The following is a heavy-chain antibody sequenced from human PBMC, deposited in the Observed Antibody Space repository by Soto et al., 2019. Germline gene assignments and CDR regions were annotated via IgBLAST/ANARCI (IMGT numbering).Heavy chain of an antibody. D-gene: IGHD3-10*01. J-gene: IGHJ4*02. V-gene: IGHV4-30-4*01. Sequence: SETLSLTCTVSGGSISSGDYYWSWIRQPPGKGLEWIGYIYYSGSTYYNPSLKSRVTISVDTSKNQFSLKLSSVTAADTAVYYCASKSYYYGSGSEYWGQGTLVTVSS. CDR1: GGSISSGDYY. CDR3: ASKSYYYGSGSEY. CDR2: IYYSGST.